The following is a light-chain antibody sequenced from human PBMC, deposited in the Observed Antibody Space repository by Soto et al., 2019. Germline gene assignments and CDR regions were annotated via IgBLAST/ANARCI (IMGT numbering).Light chain of an antibody. CDR1: QSISSW. V-gene: IGKV1-5*01. J-gene: IGKJ5*01. CDR3: QQYNSYPIT. Sequence: DIQMTQSPSTLSGSVGDRVTITCRASQSISSWLAWYQRKPGKAPKLLIYDASNLESGVPSRFSGSGSGTEFTLTISSLQPDDFATYYCQQYNSYPITFGQGTRLEIK. CDR2: DAS.